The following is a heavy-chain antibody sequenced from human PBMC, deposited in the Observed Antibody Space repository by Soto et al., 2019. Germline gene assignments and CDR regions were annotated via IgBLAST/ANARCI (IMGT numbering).Heavy chain of an antibody. D-gene: IGHD6-19*01. CDR3: AKDRGSGGIVAGTPDY. V-gene: IGHV3-23*01. CDR2: FSAGGSR. Sequence: GGSLRLSCAASGFTVSSSAMVWVRQAPGKGLEWVATFSAGGSRYYADSVKGRFTISRNSSQNTLYLQMNGLRAEDTALYYCAKDRGSGGIVAGTPDYWGQGTLVTVSS. J-gene: IGHJ4*02. CDR1: GFTVSSSA.